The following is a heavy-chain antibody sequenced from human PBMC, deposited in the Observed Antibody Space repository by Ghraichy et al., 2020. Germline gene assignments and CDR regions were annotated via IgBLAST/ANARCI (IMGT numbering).Heavy chain of an antibody. J-gene: IGHJ4*02. CDR1: GFTFSSYS. Sequence: GGSLRLSCAASGFTFSSYSMNWVRQAPGKGLEWVSYISSSSSTIYYADSVKGRFTISRDNAKNSLYLQMNSLRDEDTAVYYCARSGFGSYYYDSSGYWYWGQGTLVTVSS. D-gene: IGHD3-22*01. CDR2: ISSSSSTI. V-gene: IGHV3-48*02. CDR3: ARSGFGSYYYDSSGYWY.